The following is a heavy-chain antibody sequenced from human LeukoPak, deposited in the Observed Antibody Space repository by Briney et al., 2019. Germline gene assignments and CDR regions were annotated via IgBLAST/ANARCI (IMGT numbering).Heavy chain of an antibody. J-gene: IGHJ5*02. CDR1: GGSISSSSYY. CDR2: IYYSGST. CDR3: ARHRRIAAAINWFDP. Sequence: SETLSLTCTVSGGSISSSSYYWGWIRQPPGKGLEWIGSIYYSGSTYYNPSLKSRVTISVDTSKNQFSLKLSSVTAADTAGYYCARHRRIAAAINWFDPWGQGTLVTVSS. V-gene: IGHV4-39*01. D-gene: IGHD6-13*01.